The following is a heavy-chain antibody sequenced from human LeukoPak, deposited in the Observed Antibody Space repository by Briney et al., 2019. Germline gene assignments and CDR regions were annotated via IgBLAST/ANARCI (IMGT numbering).Heavy chain of an antibody. CDR3: AREVIGGNSA. Sequence: GGSLRLSCAASGFSFSTYNMNWVRQAPGRGLERVSSISSSTTYIYYADSVKGRFTIFRDDAKNSLFLQMNSLRADDTAVYYCAREVIGGNSAWGQGTLVTVSS. D-gene: IGHD1-1*01. CDR1: GFSFSTYN. V-gene: IGHV3-21*04. CDR2: ISSSTTYI. J-gene: IGHJ4*02.